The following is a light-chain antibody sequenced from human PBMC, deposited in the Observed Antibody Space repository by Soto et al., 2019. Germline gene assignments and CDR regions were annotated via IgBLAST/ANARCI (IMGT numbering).Light chain of an antibody. CDR1: NIGSKS. CDR3: QVWDIGSGVA. Sequence: SYVLTQAPSESVAPGKRATITCGGNNIGSKSVHWYQQKPGQAPVLVIYYDSDRPSGIPERFSGSNSGSTATLTISRVEAGDEADYYCQVWDIGSGVAFGGGTKLTVL. CDR2: YDS. J-gene: IGLJ2*01. V-gene: IGLV3-21*04.